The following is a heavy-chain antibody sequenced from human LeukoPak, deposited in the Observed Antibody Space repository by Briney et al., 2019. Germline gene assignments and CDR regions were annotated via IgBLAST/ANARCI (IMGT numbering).Heavy chain of an antibody. Sequence: GGSLRLSCAASGFTFSSYGMHWVRQAPGKGLEWVAVIWYDGSNKYYADSVKGRFTISRDNSKNTLYLQMNSLRAEDTAVYYCARIGPGSDTTDWGQGTLVTVSS. D-gene: IGHD6-19*01. CDR2: IWYDGSNK. CDR1: GFTFSSYG. J-gene: IGHJ1*01. CDR3: ARIGPGSDTTD. V-gene: IGHV3-33*01.